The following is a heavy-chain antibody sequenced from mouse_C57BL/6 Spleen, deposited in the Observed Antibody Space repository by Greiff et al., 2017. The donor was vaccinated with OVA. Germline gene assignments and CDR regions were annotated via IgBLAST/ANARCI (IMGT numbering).Heavy chain of an antibody. D-gene: IGHD2-4*01. Sequence: VQLKESGPGLVKPSQSLSLTCSVTGYSITSGYYWNWIRQFPGNKLEWMGYISYDGSNNYNPSLKNRISITRDTSKNQFFLKLNSVTTEDTATYYCARRGYYEDAMDYWGQGTSVTVSS. CDR3: ARRGYYEDAMDY. J-gene: IGHJ4*01. CDR2: ISYDGSN. CDR1: GYSITSGYY. V-gene: IGHV3-6*01.